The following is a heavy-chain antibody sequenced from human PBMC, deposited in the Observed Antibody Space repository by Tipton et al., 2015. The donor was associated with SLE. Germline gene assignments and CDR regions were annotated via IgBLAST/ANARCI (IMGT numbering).Heavy chain of an antibody. CDR1: GGSISSSNW. D-gene: IGHD6-6*01. V-gene: IGHV4-4*02. CDR2: IYHSGST. J-gene: IGHJ4*02. CDR3: ASYSSSYFDY. Sequence: TLSLTCAVSGGSISSSNWWSWVRQPPGKGLEWIGEIYHSGSTNYNPSLKSRVTISVDTSKNQFSLRLSSVTAADTAVYYCASYSSSYFDYWGQGTLVTVSS.